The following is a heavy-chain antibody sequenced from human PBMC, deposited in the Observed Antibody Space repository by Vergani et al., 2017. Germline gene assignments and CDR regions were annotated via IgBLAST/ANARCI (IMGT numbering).Heavy chain of an antibody. CDR3: TTGSIAAAYSYY. Sequence: EVQLVESGGGLVKPGESLRLSCAASGFTFSNAWMSWVRQAPGKGLEWVGRIKSKTDGGTTDYAAPVKGRFTISRDDSKNTLYLQMNSLKTEDTAVYYCTTGSIAAAYSYYWGQGTLVTVSS. V-gene: IGHV3-15*01. CDR1: GFTFSNAW. D-gene: IGHD6-13*01. J-gene: IGHJ4*02. CDR2: IKSKTDGGTT.